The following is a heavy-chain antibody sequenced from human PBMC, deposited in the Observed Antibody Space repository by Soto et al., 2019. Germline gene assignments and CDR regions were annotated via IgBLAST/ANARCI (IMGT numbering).Heavy chain of an antibody. D-gene: IGHD3-3*01. V-gene: IGHV4-59*01. CDR3: GREQTSGWGGYRGVDA. J-gene: IGHJ6*04. Sequence: PSETLSRTCTVSGGSISSYYWSWIRQPPGKGLGWSGYIYYSGSTNCNPSLKSRGTISVDTSKNQFSLNLSSGAAADTAVYYCGREQTSGWGGYRGVDAWGEAPKVTVPS. CDR1: GGSISSYY. CDR2: IYYSGST.